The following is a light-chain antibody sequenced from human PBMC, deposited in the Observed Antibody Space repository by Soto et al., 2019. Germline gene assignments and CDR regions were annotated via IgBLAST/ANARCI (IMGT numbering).Light chain of an antibody. V-gene: IGKV1-9*01. Sequence: DIQLTQSPSFLSASVGDRVTITCRASQGISSYLAWYQQKPGKAPKLLIYDASSLESGVPSRFSGSGSGTEFTLTISSLQPDDFATYYCQQYNSYSKTSGQGTKVDIK. CDR1: QGISSY. J-gene: IGKJ1*01. CDR3: QQYNSYSKT. CDR2: DAS.